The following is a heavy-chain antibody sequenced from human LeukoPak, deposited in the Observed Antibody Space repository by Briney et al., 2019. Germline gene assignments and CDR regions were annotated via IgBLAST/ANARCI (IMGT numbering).Heavy chain of an antibody. CDR1: GGFIRRYY. CDR3: ARDRGSYFDC. CDR2: IYYSGST. D-gene: IGHD1-26*01. V-gene: IGHV4-59*01. Sequence: SETLSLTCTVFGGFIRRYYWSWIRQPPGKGLEWIGYIYYSGSTNYNPSLRSRVTMSVDMSKNQLSLKVNSVTAADTAIYYRARDRGSYFDCWGQGTLVTVSS. J-gene: IGHJ4*02.